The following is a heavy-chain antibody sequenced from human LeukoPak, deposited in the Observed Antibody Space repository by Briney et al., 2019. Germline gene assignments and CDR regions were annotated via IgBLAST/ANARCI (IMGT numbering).Heavy chain of an antibody. CDR1: GYTFTGYY. V-gene: IGHV1-2*02. Sequence: ASVKVSCKASGYTFTGYYIHWVQQAPGQGLEWMGWIYPYSGDTDYAQNFQGRATMTRDTSISTAYMELSSLKSDDTAIYYCARDRNSGSSLDIWGQGTMLTVSS. CDR3: ARDRNSGSSLDI. CDR2: IYPYSGDT. D-gene: IGHD6-6*01. J-gene: IGHJ3*02.